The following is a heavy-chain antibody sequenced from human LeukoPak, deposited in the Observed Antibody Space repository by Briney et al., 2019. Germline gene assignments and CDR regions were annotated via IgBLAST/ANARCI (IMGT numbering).Heavy chain of an antibody. CDR1: GFTFSSYW. CDR3: ARDYDASLLVWPTQTSTGDAFDI. D-gene: IGHD2-8*01. J-gene: IGHJ3*02. CDR2: INSDGGST. Sequence: PGGSLRLSCAASGFTFSSYWMHWVRQAPGKGLVWVSRINSDGGSTSYAESVKGRFTISRDNAKNTLYLQMNSLRAEDTAVYYCARDYDASLLVWPTQTSTGDAFDIWGQGTMVTVSS. V-gene: IGHV3-74*01.